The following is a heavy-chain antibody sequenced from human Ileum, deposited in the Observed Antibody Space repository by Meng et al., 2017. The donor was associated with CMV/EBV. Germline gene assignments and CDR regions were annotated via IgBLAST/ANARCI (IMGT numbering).Heavy chain of an antibody. Sequence: SVKVSCKASGGTFSSYAISWVRQAPGQGLEWMGGIIPILGIANYAQKFQGRVTITADKSTSTAYMELSSLRSEDTAMYYCVREEKTMISHATGLGYFRIDPWGQGTLVTVSS. V-gene: IGHV1-69*10. CDR3: VREEKTMISHATGLGYFRIDP. J-gene: IGHJ5*02. D-gene: IGHD2-15*01. CDR1: GGTFSSYA. CDR2: IIPILGIA.